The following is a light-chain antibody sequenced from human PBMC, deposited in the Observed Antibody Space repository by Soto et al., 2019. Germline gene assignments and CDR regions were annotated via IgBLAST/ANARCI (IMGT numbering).Light chain of an antibody. J-gene: IGLJ1*01. CDR3: SSYTSSSTYV. CDR2: DVS. CDR1: SSDVGGYNY. V-gene: IGLV2-14*01. Sequence: QSVLTQPASVSGSPGQSIAISCTGTSSDVGGYNYVSWYQQHPGKAPKLMVYDVSNRPSGVSNRFSGSKSGNTASLTFSGLQAEDEADYYCSSYTSSSTYVFGTGTKVPS.